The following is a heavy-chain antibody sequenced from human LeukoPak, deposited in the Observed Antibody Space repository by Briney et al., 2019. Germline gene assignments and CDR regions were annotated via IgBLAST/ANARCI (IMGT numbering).Heavy chain of an antibody. CDR1: GFTFSIFA. Sequence: PGRSLRLSCAASGFTFSIFAMLWVRQAPGKGLEWVAFISSDGSNKYYADSVKGRFTISRDNSKNTLYLQMNSLRDEDSAVYYCDPHDSSSPFWGQGTLVTVSP. J-gene: IGHJ4*02. D-gene: IGHD6-6*01. CDR3: DPHDSSSPF. V-gene: IGHV3-30-3*01. CDR2: ISSDGSNK.